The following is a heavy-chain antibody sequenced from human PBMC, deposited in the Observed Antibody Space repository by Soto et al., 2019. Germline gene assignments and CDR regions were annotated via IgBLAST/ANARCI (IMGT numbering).Heavy chain of an antibody. J-gene: IGHJ4*02. CDR1: GFTFSTYG. D-gene: IGHD6-19*01. CDR3: AREQIGVAGSTYDY. Sequence: QVQLVESGGGVVQPGTSLRLSCAASGFTFSTYGMHWVRQAPGKGLDWVALIWYDGSRTHYAESVKGRFTISRDNSKNTLLLQMKSLRVEATDVYYCAREQIGVAGSTYDYWGQGTLVTVSS. V-gene: IGHV3-33*01. CDR2: IWYDGSRT.